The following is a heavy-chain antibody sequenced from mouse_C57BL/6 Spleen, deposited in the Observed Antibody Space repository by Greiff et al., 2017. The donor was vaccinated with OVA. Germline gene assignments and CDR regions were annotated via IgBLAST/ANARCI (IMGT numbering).Heavy chain of an antibody. CDR3: ANDCYAWFAY. V-gene: IGHV1-26*01. CDR1: GYTFTDYY. D-gene: IGHD1-1*01. Sequence: EVQLQQSGPELVKPGASVKISCKASGYTFTDYYMNWVKQSPGKSLEWIGYINPNNGGTSYNQKFTVKATLTVDKSSSTAYMELRSRTSEDSAVYYGANDCYAWFAYWGQGTLVTVSA. CDR2: INPNNGGT. J-gene: IGHJ3*01.